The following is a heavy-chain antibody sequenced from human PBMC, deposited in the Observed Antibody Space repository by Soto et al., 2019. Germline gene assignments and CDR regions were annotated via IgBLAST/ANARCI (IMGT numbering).Heavy chain of an antibody. J-gene: IGHJ6*02. V-gene: IGHV4-4*02. Sequence: LEILSLTCAVSGGSISSSNLWSWVRQPPGKGLEWIGEIYHSGSTNYNPSLKSRVTISVDKSKNQFSLKLSSVTAADTAVYYCARDKGVRGVIDYYYYGMDVWGQGTTVTVSS. D-gene: IGHD3-10*01. CDR1: GGSISSSNL. CDR2: IYHSGST. CDR3: ARDKGVRGVIDYYYYGMDV.